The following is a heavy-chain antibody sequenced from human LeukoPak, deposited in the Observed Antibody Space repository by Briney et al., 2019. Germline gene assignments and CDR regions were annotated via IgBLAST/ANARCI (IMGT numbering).Heavy chain of an antibody. CDR2: IYPADSNT. D-gene: IGHD2-15*01. V-gene: IGHV5-51*01. CDR1: GYNFVNNW. J-gene: IGHJ5*02. CDR3: VRSPACSSGTCYPNWFDP. Sequence: PGESLKISCKGSGYNFVNNWIGWVRQMPGKGLEWMAIIYPADSNTKYSLSFQGQVTISADQSINTAFLQWSSLKASDTAMYYCVRSPACSSGTCYPNWFDPWGQGTLVIVSS.